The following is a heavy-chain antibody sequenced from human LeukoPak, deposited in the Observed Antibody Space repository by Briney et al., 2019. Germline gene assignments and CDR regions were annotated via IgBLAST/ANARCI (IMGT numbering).Heavy chain of an antibody. D-gene: IGHD3-22*01. CDR1: GGTFSSYA. CDR2: IIPIFGTA. V-gene: IGHV1-69*05. J-gene: IGHJ5*02. Sequence: SVKVSCKASGGTFSSYAISWVRQAPGHGLEWMGGIIPIFGTANYAQKFQGRVTITTDESTSTAYMELSSLRSEDRAVYYCARVGYYYDSSGSTWGQRTLVTVPS. CDR3: ARVGYYYDSSGST.